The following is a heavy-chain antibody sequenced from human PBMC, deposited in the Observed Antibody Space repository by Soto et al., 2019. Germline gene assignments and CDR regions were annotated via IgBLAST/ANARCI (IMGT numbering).Heavy chain of an antibody. CDR3: VKDRVPGAYGNYYGMDV. D-gene: IGHD5-12*01. Sequence: GGSLRLSCRVSGFTFNNSGMHWVRQAPGKGREWMAVISYDGSDKYYADSVKGRVIISRDNSKNTLNLEMNSLRAEDTAIYYCVKDRVPGAYGNYYGMDVWGQGTTVTVSS. CDR2: ISYDGSDK. V-gene: IGHV3-30*18. CDR1: GFTFNNSG. J-gene: IGHJ6*02.